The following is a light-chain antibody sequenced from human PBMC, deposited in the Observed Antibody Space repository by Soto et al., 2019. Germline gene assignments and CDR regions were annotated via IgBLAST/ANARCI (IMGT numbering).Light chain of an antibody. J-gene: IGKJ3*01. CDR3: QQFNNYLFT. Sequence: AIQLTQSPSSLSASVGDRVTITCRASQGISSALAWYQQKPGKAPKLLIYDASSLESGVPSRFSGSGSGTNFTLTISSLQPEDFATYYCQQFNNYLFTFGPGTKVDIK. CDR2: DAS. CDR1: QGISSA. V-gene: IGKV1D-13*01.